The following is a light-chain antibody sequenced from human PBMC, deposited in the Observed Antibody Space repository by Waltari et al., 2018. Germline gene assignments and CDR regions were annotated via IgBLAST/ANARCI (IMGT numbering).Light chain of an antibody. CDR3: QQRSNWPPRYT. Sequence: EIVLTQSPATLSLSPGERATLPCSASQSVSSYLAWYQQKPGQAPRLLIYDASNRATGIPARFSGSGSGTDFTLTISSLEPEDFAVYYCQQRSNWPPRYTFGQGTKLEIK. V-gene: IGKV3-11*01. CDR1: QSVSSY. CDR2: DAS. J-gene: IGKJ2*01.